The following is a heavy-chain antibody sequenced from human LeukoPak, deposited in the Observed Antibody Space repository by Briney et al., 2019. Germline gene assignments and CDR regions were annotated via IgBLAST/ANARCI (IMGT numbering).Heavy chain of an antibody. CDR2: IYYSGST. CDR3: ARASSGWYNWFDP. J-gene: IGHJ5*02. CDR1: GGSISSYY. V-gene: IGHV4-59*01. D-gene: IGHD6-19*01. Sequence: NPSETLSLTCTVSGGSISSYYWSWIRQSPGKGLEWIGYIYYSGSTNYNPSLKSRVTISVDTSKNQFSLKLSSVTAADTAVYYCARASSGWYNWFDPWGQGTLVTVSS.